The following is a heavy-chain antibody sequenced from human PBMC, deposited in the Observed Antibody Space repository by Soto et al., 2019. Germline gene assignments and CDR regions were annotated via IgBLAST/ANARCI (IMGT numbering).Heavy chain of an antibody. Sequence: SETLSLTCTVSGGSISSSSYYWGWIRQPPGRGLEWIGSIYYSGSTYYNPSLKSRVTISVDTSKNQFSLRLSSVTAADTAVYYCARADDFWSGSPQPYFDYWGQGTLVTVSS. CDR2: IYYSGST. CDR3: ARADDFWSGSPQPYFDY. CDR1: GGSISSSSYY. V-gene: IGHV4-39*01. D-gene: IGHD3-3*01. J-gene: IGHJ4*02.